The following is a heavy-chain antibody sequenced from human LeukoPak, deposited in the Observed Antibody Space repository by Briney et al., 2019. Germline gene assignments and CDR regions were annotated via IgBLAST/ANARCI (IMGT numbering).Heavy chain of an antibody. V-gene: IGHV3-48*03. Sequence: PGGSQRLSRAASGFTFSSSEMTWVRQAPGKGLEWVAYISTIGGSIYYADSVRRRSTISRDNAKNSLYLQMNSLRAEDTAVYYCVRVSSSLGYSYGYYLDYWGEGSLLSVS. CDR1: GFTFSSSE. CDR3: VRVSSSLGYSYGYYLDY. D-gene: IGHD5-18*01. CDR2: ISTIGGSI. J-gene: IGHJ4*02.